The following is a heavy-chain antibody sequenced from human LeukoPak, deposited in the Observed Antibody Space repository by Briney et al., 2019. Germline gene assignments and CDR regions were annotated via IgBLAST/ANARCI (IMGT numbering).Heavy chain of an antibody. V-gene: IGHV3-21*01. CDR3: ARGYSSTCDAFNI. D-gene: IGHD6-13*01. Sequence: GGALRLSCAASRFTFSDYSMNGVRQAPGKGLEWVSSICSSGSYLYYVDSMKGRFTISRDNAKNSLYLQMNSPRAEDTAVYSCARGYSSTCDAFNIWGQGTMVTVSS. J-gene: IGHJ3*02. CDR1: RFTFSDYS. CDR2: ICSSGSYL.